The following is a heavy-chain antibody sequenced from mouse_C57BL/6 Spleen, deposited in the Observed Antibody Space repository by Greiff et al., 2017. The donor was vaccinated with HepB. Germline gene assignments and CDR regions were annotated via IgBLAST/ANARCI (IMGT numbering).Heavy chain of an antibody. Sequence: VQLQQPGAELVKPGASVKLSCKASGYTFTSYWMHWVKQRPGRGLEWIGRIDPNSGGTKYNEKFKSKATLTVDKPSSTAYMQLSSLTSEDSAVYYCARFEGFYYDYDEAAWFAYWGQGTLVTVSA. CDR1: GYTFTSYW. CDR2: IDPNSGGT. CDR3: ARFEGFYYDYDEAAWFAY. J-gene: IGHJ3*01. D-gene: IGHD2-4*01. V-gene: IGHV1-72*01.